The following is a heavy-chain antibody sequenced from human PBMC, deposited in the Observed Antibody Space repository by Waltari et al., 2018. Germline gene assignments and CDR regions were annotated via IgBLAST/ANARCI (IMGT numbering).Heavy chain of an antibody. CDR3: ARHMPYYDSIYYFDY. CDR1: GGSISSSIFF. J-gene: IGHJ4*02. Sequence: QLQLQESGPGLVKPSETLSLTCSVSGGSISSSIFFWGWIRQPPGKGLEWIGSLYYTGNTYNNPSLKSRVTISADTSKNQFSLKLSSVTAADTAVYYCARHMPYYDSIYYFDYWGQGTLVTVSS. V-gene: IGHV4-39*01. CDR2: LYYTGNT. D-gene: IGHD3-3*01.